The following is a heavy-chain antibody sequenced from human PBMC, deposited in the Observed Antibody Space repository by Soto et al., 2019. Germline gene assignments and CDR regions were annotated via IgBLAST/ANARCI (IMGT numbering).Heavy chain of an antibody. Sequence: QVQLQESGPGLVKPSETLSLTCTVSGGSISSYYWSWIRQPPGKGLEWIGYIYYSGSTNYNPSLKSRVTISVDTSKNQFSLKLSSVTAADTAVYYCARGGYDFWSGPGSYYFDYWGQGTLVTVSS. D-gene: IGHD3-3*01. CDR2: IYYSGST. CDR3: ARGGYDFWSGPGSYYFDY. CDR1: GGSISSYY. J-gene: IGHJ4*02. V-gene: IGHV4-59*01.